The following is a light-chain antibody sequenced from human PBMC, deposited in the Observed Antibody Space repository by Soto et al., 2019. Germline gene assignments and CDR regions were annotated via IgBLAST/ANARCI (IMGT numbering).Light chain of an antibody. Sequence: EIVMTQSPATLSVSPGERATLSCRASQSVSSNLVWYQQKPGQAPRLLIYGASTRATGIPARFSGSGSGTEFTLTNSSLQSEDFAVYYCQQYNNWPFPSWTFGQGTKVEIK. CDR2: GAS. V-gene: IGKV3-15*01. J-gene: IGKJ1*01. CDR3: QQYNNWPFPSWT. CDR1: QSVSSN.